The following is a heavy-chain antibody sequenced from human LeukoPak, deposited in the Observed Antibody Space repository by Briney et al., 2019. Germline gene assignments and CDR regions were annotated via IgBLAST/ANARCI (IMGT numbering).Heavy chain of an antibody. CDR1: GYTFTGYY. Sequence: ASVKVSCKASGYTFTGYYMHWVRQAPGQGLEWMGWINPNSGGTNYAQKFQGWVTITRDTSASTAYMELSSLRSEDTAVYYCASSYGRDTAMGYWGQGTLVTVSS. CDR2: INPNSGGT. V-gene: IGHV1-2*04. J-gene: IGHJ4*02. D-gene: IGHD5-18*01. CDR3: ASSYGRDTAMGY.